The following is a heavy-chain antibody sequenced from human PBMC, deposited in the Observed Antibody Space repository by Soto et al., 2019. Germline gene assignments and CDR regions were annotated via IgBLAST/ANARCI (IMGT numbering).Heavy chain of an antibody. CDR2: IRSKAYGGTT. CDR1: GFTFGDYA. J-gene: IGHJ4*02. CDR3: TTRTYYYDSSGSQGFDY. Sequence: GGSLRLSCTASGFTFGDYAMSWVRQAPGKGLEWVGFIRSKAYGGTTEYAASVKGRFTISRDDSKSIAYLQMNSLKTEDTAVYYCTTRTYYYDSSGSQGFDYWGQGTLVTVSS. D-gene: IGHD3-22*01. V-gene: IGHV3-49*04.